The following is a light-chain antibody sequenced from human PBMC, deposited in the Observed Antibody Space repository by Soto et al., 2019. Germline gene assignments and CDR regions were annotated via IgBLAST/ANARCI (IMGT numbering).Light chain of an antibody. CDR3: QQYDKWPRA. CDR1: QSVSNSY. CDR2: GAS. V-gene: IGKV3-20*01. Sequence: MVLTQSPGALSLSPGERATLSCRASQSVSNSYLAWFQQIPGQAPRLLIYGASMRATGIPDRFSGSGSGTDFTLTISSLQSEDFAVYYCQQYDKWPRAFGQGTKVDIK. J-gene: IGKJ1*01.